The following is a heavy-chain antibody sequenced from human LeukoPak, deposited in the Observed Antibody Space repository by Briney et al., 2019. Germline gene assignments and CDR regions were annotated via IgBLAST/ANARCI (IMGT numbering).Heavy chain of an antibody. Sequence: GGSLRLSCTAPGFSFRNTWMSWVRQAPGKGLEWVANIKKDETEIYYADSVKGRFTISRDNAKRSLYLQMNVLRAADTAVYYCATLNWDDGEVSGFDHWGRGIMVTVSS. CDR1: GFSFRNTW. D-gene: IGHD1-26*01. CDR2: IKKDETEI. CDR3: ATLNWDDGEVSGFDH. V-gene: IGHV3-7*01. J-gene: IGHJ5*02.